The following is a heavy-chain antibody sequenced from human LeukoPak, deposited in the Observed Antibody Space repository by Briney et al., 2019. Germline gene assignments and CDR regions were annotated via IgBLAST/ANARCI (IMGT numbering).Heavy chain of an antibody. Sequence: PGGSLRLSCAASGFTFSNYWVHWVRQAPGKGLVWVSRINPDGSTINYADSVKGRFTISRDNAKNTLYLQMNSLRAEDTAVYYCATDSYSSSWYWSFDLWGRGTLVTVSS. V-gene: IGHV3-74*01. D-gene: IGHD6-13*01. J-gene: IGHJ2*01. CDR3: ATDSYSSSWYWSFDL. CDR1: GFTFSNYW. CDR2: INPDGSTI.